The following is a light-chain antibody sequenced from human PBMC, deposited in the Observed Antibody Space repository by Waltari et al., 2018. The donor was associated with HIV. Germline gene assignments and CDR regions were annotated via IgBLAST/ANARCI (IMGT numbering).Light chain of an antibody. CDR1: SGLNVDTSR. J-gene: IGLJ3*02. CDR2: YKSDSDR. Sequence: QAVLTQPASLSASPGTSASLTCSLRSGLNVDTSRIYWYQQKPGSPPQYLLKYKSDSDRQQGSGVPSRFSGSKDASANAGILLISGLQSEDEADYYCMIWHSSAWVFGGGTKLTVL. CDR3: MIWHSSAWV. V-gene: IGLV5-45*01.